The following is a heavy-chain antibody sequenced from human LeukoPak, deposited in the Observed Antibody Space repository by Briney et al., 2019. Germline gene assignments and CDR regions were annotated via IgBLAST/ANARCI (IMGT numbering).Heavy chain of an antibody. J-gene: IGHJ6*03. D-gene: IGHD3-10*01. CDR2: LTGSGGNT. Sequence: GGSLRLSCAASGFTFSSYAMSWVRQAPGKGLEWVSGLTGSGGNTHYADSVKGRFTISRDNSKNTLSLQMNSLRAEDVAVYYCVKFRGIQHYNYHMDFWGKGTTVTVSS. CDR1: GFTFSSYA. V-gene: IGHV3-23*01. CDR3: VKFRGIQHYNYHMDF.